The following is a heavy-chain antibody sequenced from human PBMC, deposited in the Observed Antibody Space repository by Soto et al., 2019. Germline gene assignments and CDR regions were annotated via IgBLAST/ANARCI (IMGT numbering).Heavy chain of an antibody. CDR1: GFTLSSYG. V-gene: IGHV3-33*01. CDR2: IWYDGSNK. Sequence: QVQLVESGGGVVQPGRSLRLSCAASGFTLSSYGMHWVRQAPGKGLEWVAVIWYDGSNKYYADSVKGRFTISRDNSKNTLYLQMNSLRAEDTAVYYCARDRIVGATLLDYWGQGTLVTVSS. D-gene: IGHD1-26*01. J-gene: IGHJ4*02. CDR3: ARDRIVGATLLDY.